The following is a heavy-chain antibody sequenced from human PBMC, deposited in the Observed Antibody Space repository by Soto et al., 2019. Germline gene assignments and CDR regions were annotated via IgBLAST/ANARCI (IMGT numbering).Heavy chain of an antibody. CDR2: IRSKAYGGTT. CDR3: TRNFRHQGKLVDY. Sequence: EVQLVESGGGLVKPGRSLRLSCTASGFTFGDYAMSWFRQAPGKGLEWVGFIRSKAYGGTTEYAASVKGRFTISRDDSKSIAYLQMNSLKTEDTAVYYCTRNFRHQGKLVDYWGQGTLVTVSS. V-gene: IGHV3-49*05. J-gene: IGHJ4*02. CDR1: GFTFGDYA. D-gene: IGHD6-13*01.